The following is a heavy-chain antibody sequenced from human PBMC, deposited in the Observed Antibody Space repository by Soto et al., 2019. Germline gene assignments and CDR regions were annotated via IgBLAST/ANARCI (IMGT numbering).Heavy chain of an antibody. Sequence: SEPLDSTLQAQDGSLGAMYCTGIRQPQGKGLEWIGEFNHSGRTNYNPTLKSRGTISVDTSKNQFSLKLSSVTAADTAVYYCARGLGCSGGSCYSRAPNDYWGKGILVTVYS. D-gene: IGHD2-15*01. CDR2: FNHSGRT. V-gene: IGHV4-34*01. J-gene: IGHJ4*02. CDR1: DGSLGAMY. CDR3: ARGLGCSGGSCYSRAPNDY.